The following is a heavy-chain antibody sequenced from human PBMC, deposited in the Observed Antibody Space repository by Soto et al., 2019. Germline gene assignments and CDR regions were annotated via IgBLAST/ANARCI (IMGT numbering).Heavy chain of an antibody. J-gene: IGHJ4*02. D-gene: IGHD2-21*02. CDR1: GYSFSTYW. V-gene: IGHV5-51*01. CDR2: IYPGNADT. Sequence: PGESLKISCKGSGYSFSTYWIGWVRQMPGKGLEWMGIIYPGNADTRYSPSFQGQVTISADKSISTAYLQWSSLKASDTAMYYCARRCGGDCYSGLFDYWGQGTLVTVSS. CDR3: ARRCGGDCYSGLFDY.